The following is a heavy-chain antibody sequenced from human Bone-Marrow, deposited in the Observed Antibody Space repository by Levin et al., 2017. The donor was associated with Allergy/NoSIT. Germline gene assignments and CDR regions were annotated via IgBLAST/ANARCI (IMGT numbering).Heavy chain of an antibody. CDR2: ISSSSSFI. D-gene: IGHD3-22*01. CDR3: ATRITMIVD. V-gene: IGHV3-21*06. CDR1: GFTFSSYS. J-gene: IGHJ1*01. Sequence: KPGESLKISCAASGFTFSSYSMNWVRQAPGKGLEWVSTISSSSSFIYYADSVKGRFTISRDNAKNSLFLQMDSLRDEDTAVYYCATRITMIVDWGQGTLVTVSS.